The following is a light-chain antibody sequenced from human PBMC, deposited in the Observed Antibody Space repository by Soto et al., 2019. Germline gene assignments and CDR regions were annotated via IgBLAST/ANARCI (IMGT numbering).Light chain of an antibody. CDR2: GAS. Sequence: EIVLTQSPGTLSLSPGDRATLSCSASQTVSSNFLAWYQRRPAQAPRLLIHGASTRATGITDRFSGSVSGTDFTLTISGLEPEDFAVYYCQQYGSSPATFGQGTKVDIK. CDR1: QTVSSNF. J-gene: IGKJ1*01. CDR3: QQYGSSPAT. V-gene: IGKV3-20*01.